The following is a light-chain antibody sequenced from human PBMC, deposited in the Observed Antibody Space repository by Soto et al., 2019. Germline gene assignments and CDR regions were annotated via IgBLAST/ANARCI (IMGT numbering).Light chain of an antibody. CDR3: QQYNNWASLYT. V-gene: IGKV3-15*01. CDR1: QSVVGY. CDR2: GES. Sequence: EVVLTQSPGTLSLSPGERATLSCRASQSVVGYKLAWYQQKPGQAPRLLIYGESARATGIPARFSGSGCGAEFTHTTSSIHRQDFEVYECQQYNNWASLYTFGQGTKLDIK. J-gene: IGKJ2*01.